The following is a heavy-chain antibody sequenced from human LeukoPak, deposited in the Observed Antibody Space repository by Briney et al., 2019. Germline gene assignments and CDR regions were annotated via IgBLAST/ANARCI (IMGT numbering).Heavy chain of an antibody. D-gene: IGHD5-18*01. J-gene: IGHJ6*02. CDR2: IKQAESER. V-gene: IGHV3-7*01. CDR3: ARGRXNYGWGMDV. CDR1: GFTISNYW. Sequence: GGSLRLSCAASGFTISNYWMSWVRQAPGKGLEWVANIKQAESERFYVDSVKDRFIIFRDNAENSVYLQMNSLRDEDTAVYYCARGRXNYGWGMDVWGQGTTVIVS.